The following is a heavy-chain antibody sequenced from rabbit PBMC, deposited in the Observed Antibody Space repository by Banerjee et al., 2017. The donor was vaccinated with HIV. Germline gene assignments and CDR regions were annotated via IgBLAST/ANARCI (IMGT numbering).Heavy chain of an antibody. D-gene: IGHD2-1*01. CDR1: GIDFSSYYY. J-gene: IGHJ3*01. Sequence: QEQLEESGGDLVKPGGTLTLTCKASGIDFSSYYYMCWVRQAPGKGLEWIACIYAGSSGSTYYASWAKGRFTISKTSSTTVTLQVTSLTAADTATYFCARSYDDYGDWDLWGQGTLVTVS. V-gene: IGHV1S45*01. CDR2: IYAGSSGST. CDR3: ARSYDDYGDWDL.